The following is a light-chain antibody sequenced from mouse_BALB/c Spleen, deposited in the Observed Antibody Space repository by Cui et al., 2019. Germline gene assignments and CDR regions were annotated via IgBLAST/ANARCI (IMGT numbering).Light chain of an antibody. Sequence: QIFLTPTPAIMCTSPGEKVTMTCSASSSVSYMYWYQQKPGSSPRLLIYDTSKLASGVPVRFSGSGSGTSYSLTISRMEAEDAATYYCQQWSSYPRTFGGGTKLEIK. J-gene: IGKJ1*01. CDR1: SSVSY. CDR3: QQWSSYPRT. V-gene: IGKV4-55*01. CDR2: DTS.